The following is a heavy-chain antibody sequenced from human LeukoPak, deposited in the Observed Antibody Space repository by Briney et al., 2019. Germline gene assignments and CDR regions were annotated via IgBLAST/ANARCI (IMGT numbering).Heavy chain of an antibody. Sequence: ASVKVSCKVSGYTLSELSMHWVRQSPGKGLEWMGGFDVAETDTIYAQKFQGRVTMAEDTSTDTAYMELNSLSSEDTAVYYCSSSGVEEWQGLHFWGQGTLVTVSS. CDR2: FDVAETDT. CDR1: GYTLSELS. CDR3: SSSGVEEWQGLHF. J-gene: IGHJ4*02. V-gene: IGHV1-24*01. D-gene: IGHD3-3*01.